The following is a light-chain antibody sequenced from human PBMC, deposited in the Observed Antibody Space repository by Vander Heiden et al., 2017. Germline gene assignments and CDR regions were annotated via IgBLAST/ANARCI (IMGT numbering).Light chain of an antibody. V-gene: IGKV1-39*01. CDR1: QSIDTY. Sequence: DIQMTQSPSSLSASVGDRVTITCRASQSIDTYLNWYHQKPGKAPRLLIFAASSLQSGVPSRFSGSGSGTDFTLTINRLQPEDFATYYCQQSDSSPITFGGGTKVEIK. J-gene: IGKJ4*01. CDR3: QQSDSSPIT. CDR2: AAS.